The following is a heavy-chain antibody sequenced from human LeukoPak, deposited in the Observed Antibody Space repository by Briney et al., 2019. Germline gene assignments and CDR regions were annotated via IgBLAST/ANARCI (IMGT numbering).Heavy chain of an antibody. Sequence: ASVKVSCKASGYTFTSHGISWVRQAPGQGLEWMGWISAYIGNTNYAQKFQGRVTMTRDTSISTAYMELSRLRSDDTAVYYCARVDGYSSGWEQFDPWGQGTLVTVSS. J-gene: IGHJ5*02. CDR2: ISAYIGNT. V-gene: IGHV1-18*01. CDR1: GYTFTSHG. D-gene: IGHD6-19*01. CDR3: ARVDGYSSGWEQFDP.